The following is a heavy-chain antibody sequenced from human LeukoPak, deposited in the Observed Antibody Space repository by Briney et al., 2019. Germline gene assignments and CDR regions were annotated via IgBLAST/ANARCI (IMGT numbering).Heavy chain of an antibody. D-gene: IGHD2-15*01. Sequence: SETLSLTCTVSGGSISSGGYYWSWIRQHPGKGLYWIEYIYYSGSTYYIPSLKSRVTISVDTSKNQFSLKLSSVTAADTAVYYCARAKGYCSGGSCYLHYYGMDVWGQGTTVTVSS. CDR3: ARAKGYCSGGSCYLHYYGMDV. J-gene: IGHJ6*02. V-gene: IGHV4-31*03. CDR2: IYYSGST. CDR1: GGSISSGGYY.